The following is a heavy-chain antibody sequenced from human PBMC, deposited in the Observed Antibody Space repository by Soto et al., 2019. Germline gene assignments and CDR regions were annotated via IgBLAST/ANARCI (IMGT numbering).Heavy chain of an antibody. D-gene: IGHD3-10*01. CDR3: ARDRWFEPKYGMDV. Sequence: GGSLRLSCSASGFTFSSYSMNWVRQAPGKGLEWVSYISSSSSTIYYADSVKGRFTISRDNAKTSLYLQMTSLRAEDTAVYYCARDRWFEPKYGMDVWGQGTTVTVSS. CDR2: ISSSSSTI. V-gene: IGHV3-48*01. J-gene: IGHJ6*02. CDR1: GFTFSSYS.